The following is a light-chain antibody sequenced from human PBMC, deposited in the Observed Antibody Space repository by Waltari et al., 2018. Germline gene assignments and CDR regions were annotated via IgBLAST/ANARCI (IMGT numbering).Light chain of an antibody. V-gene: IGKV3-15*01. Sequence: IVMTQSPATLSVSPGERATLSCRASQSISTMLAWYQQKPGQAPRLLIHGASTRATGIPATFSGSGSGTDFTLTINSLQSEDFAVYYCQQYNDWPLTFGGGTKVEIK. J-gene: IGKJ4*01. CDR3: QQYNDWPLT. CDR1: QSISTM. CDR2: GAS.